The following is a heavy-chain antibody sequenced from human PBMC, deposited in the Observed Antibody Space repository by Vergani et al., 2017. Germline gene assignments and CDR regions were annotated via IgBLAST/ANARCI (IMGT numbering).Heavy chain of an antibody. CDR2: IYIGGKT. CDR1: GFTVSGNY. CDR3: ARGGGPHHFDY. D-gene: IGHD1-26*01. V-gene: IGHV3-66*01. J-gene: IGHJ4*02. Sequence: EVQLVESGGGLVQPGGSLRLSCAASGFTVSGNYMTWVRLAPGKGLEWVSVIYIGGKTYYADSVKGRFTISRDDSTNTVSLQMNSLRADDTGVYYCARGGGPHHFDYWGQGTQVTVSS.